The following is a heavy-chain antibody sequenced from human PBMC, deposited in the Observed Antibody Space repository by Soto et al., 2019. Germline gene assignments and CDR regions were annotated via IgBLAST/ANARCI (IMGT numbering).Heavy chain of an antibody. Sequence: QVQLVQSGAEVKKPGASVKVSCKASGYTFTNYFMHWVRQAPGQRFEWMGWINGGNGNTKYSQNFQGRVTVTRDTSASTAYMELSSLRSEDTAVYYCARVMRYCSGDCPFDYWGQGTLVTVSS. CDR3: ARVMRYCSGDCPFDY. D-gene: IGHD2-21*02. V-gene: IGHV1-3*01. CDR1: GYTFTNYF. J-gene: IGHJ4*02. CDR2: INGGNGNT.